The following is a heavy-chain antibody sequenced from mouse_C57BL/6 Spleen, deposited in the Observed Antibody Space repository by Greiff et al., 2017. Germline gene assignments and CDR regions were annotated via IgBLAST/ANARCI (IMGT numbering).Heavy chain of an antibody. CDR1: GYSITSYY. J-gene: IGHJ4*01. D-gene: IGHD2-4*01. CDR2: ISYSGST. V-gene: IGHV3-8*01. Sequence: EVKLVESGPGLAKPSQTLSLTCSVTGYSITSYYWNWIRKFPGNKLEYMGYISYSGSTYYNPSLKSRISITRDTSKNQYYLQLNSVTTEDTATYYCARYSDYGGAMDYWGQGTSVTVSS. CDR3: ARYSDYGGAMDY.